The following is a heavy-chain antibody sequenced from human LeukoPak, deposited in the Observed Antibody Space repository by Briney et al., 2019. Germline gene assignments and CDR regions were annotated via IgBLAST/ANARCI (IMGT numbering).Heavy chain of an antibody. V-gene: IGHV1-24*01. CDR2: FDPEDGET. D-gene: IGHD2-15*01. Sequence: ASVKVSCKVSGYTLTELSMHWVRQAPGKGLEWMGGFDPEDGETIYAQKFQGRVTMTEDTSTDTAYMELSSLRSEDTAVYYCATGPPGYCSGGSCYEFGLDYWGRGTLVTVSS. CDR3: ATGPPGYCSGGSCYEFGLDY. CDR1: GYTLTELS. J-gene: IGHJ4*02.